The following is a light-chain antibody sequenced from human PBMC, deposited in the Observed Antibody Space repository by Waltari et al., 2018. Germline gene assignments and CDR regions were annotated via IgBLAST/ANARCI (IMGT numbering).Light chain of an antibody. V-gene: IGKV1-5*03. CDR3: QQYNSYSCG. J-gene: IGKJ3*01. CDR1: QNIDTW. CDR2: KAS. Sequence: DIHLTQSPSTLSASVGDRVTITCRASQNIDTWLAWYQQKPGKAPKLLIYKASYLQSGVPSRFSGRGSGTEFTLHIDSLQPDDFATYHCQQYNSYSCGFGPGTTVDLK.